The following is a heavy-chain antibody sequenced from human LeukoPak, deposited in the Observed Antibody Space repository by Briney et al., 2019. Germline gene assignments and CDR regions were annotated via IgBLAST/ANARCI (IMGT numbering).Heavy chain of an antibody. Sequence: GASVKVSCKASGYTFRSYAVHWVRQAPGQGLEWMGWINADNGNTKYSQMLLDRITIGRDTSASTAYMELSSLRSEDTAVYYCARDYCSGGRCYSRWDFWGQGTLVTVSS. J-gene: IGHJ4*02. V-gene: IGHV1-3*01. CDR1: GYTFRSYA. CDR2: INADNGNT. D-gene: IGHD2-15*01. CDR3: ARDYCSGGRCYSRWDF.